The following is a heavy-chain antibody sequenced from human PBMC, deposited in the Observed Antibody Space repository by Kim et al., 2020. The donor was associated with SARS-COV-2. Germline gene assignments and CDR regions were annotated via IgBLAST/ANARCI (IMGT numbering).Heavy chain of an antibody. CDR3: SWGVGIAGPGNYFDY. J-gene: IGHJ4*02. D-gene: IGHD6-13*01. CDR2: ITSVWAT. Sequence: GGSLRLSCAASGFSVTNTWMNWVRQAPGKGLEWVGRITSVWATHFAAPVKGRFTISRDDSKNTLYLQMDSLETEDTGVYYCSWGVGIAGPGNYFDYWGQGTQVTVSS. CDR1: GFSVTNTW. V-gene: IGHV3-15*01.